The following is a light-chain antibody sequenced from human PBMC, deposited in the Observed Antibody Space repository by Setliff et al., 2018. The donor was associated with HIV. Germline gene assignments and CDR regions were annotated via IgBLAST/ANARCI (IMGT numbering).Light chain of an antibody. CDR2: EVS. CDR1: SSDVGFSNS. CDR3: SSFLSTTTSV. J-gene: IGLJ1*01. Sequence: QSVLTQPASVYGSPGQSITISCTGISSDVGFSNSVSWYQQHPGKAPKLLVYEVSNRPSGVSNRFSGSKSGNTASLTISGLQAEDEGDYYCSSFLSTTTSVFGSGTKVTVL. V-gene: IGLV2-14*01.